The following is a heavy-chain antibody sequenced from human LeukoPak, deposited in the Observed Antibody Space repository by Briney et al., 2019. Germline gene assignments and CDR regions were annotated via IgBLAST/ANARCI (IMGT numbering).Heavy chain of an antibody. D-gene: IGHD6-19*01. Sequence: SETLSLTCAVYGGSFSGYYWSWIRQPPGKGLEWIGEINHSGSTNYNPSLKSRVTISVDTSKNQFSLKLSSVTAADTAVYYCAKEYDSGWTSFDYWGRGTVVTVSS. CDR1: GGSFSGYY. V-gene: IGHV4-34*01. J-gene: IGHJ4*02. CDR2: INHSGST. CDR3: AKEYDSGWTSFDY.